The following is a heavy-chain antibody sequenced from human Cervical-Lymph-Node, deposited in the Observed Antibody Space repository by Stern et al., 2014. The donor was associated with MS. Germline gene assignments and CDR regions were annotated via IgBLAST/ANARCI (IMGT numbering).Heavy chain of an antibody. CDR3: ARQKMGNLFDY. J-gene: IGHJ4*02. D-gene: IGHD1-26*01. CDR1: GYTFSTNS. V-gene: IGHV1-3*01. Sequence: VQLLESGAEVKKPGASVKVSCKASGYTFSTNSIHWVRQAPGQRLEWMGWINAGNADTKYSQKFQGRVTITRDTSASTAYMELSSLTSEDTAVYYCARQKMGNLFDYWGQGTLVTVSS. CDR2: INAGNADT.